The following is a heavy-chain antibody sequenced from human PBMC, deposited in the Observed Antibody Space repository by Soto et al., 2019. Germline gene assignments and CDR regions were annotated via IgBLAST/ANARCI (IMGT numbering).Heavy chain of an antibody. CDR1: GGSISSSSYY. CDR2: IFYSGTT. V-gene: IGHV4-39*01. D-gene: IGHD6-19*01. J-gene: IGHJ4*02. CDR3: ARLTRLRVAVAPHFDY. Sequence: QLQLQESGPGLMKPSETLSLTCTVSGGSISSSSYYWGRIRQPPGKGLEWIGSIFYSGTTYHNPSLKSRLTRSVDTSRNQFSLKLFSVTAADTAVYYCARLTRLRVAVAPHFDYWGQGTLVTVSS.